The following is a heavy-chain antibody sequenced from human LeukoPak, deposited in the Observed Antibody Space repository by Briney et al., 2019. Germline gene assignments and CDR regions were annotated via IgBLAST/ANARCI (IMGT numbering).Heavy chain of an antibody. Sequence: ASVKVSCKASGYTFTGYYMHWVRQAPGQGLEWMGWINPNSGGTNYAQKFQGRVTMTRDMSISTAYMELSRLRSDDTAVYYCARASFGSGSLQFDYWGQGTLVTVSS. CDR2: INPNSGGT. D-gene: IGHD3-10*01. J-gene: IGHJ4*02. CDR3: ARASFGSGSLQFDY. V-gene: IGHV1-2*02. CDR1: GYTFTGYY.